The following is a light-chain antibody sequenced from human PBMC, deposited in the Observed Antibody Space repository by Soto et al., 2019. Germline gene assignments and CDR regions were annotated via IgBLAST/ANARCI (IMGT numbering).Light chain of an antibody. CDR1: QTVTTD. V-gene: IGKV3-15*01. Sequence: EIVMTQSPVTLSVSPAQRATLSGRASQTVTTDLAWYQQKPGQAPRLVIHGASTRATDFPARFSGSGSGTDFTLTISSLQPEDVAAYYWQKYNSAPLTFGGGTKVDIK. CDR2: GAS. CDR3: QKYNSAPLT. J-gene: IGKJ4*01.